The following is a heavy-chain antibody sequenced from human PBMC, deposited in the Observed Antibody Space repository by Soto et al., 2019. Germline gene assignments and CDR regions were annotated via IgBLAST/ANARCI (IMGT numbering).Heavy chain of an antibody. Sequence: PSETLSLTCTVSGGSISSSSYYWGWIRQPPGKGLEWIGSIYYSGSTYYNPSLKSRVTISVDTSKNQFSLKLSSVTAADTAVYYCATGYRSSPSGFDPWGQGTLVTVSS. CDR2: IYYSGST. D-gene: IGHD6-13*01. V-gene: IGHV4-39*01. CDR3: ATGYRSSPSGFDP. J-gene: IGHJ5*02. CDR1: GGSISSSSYY.